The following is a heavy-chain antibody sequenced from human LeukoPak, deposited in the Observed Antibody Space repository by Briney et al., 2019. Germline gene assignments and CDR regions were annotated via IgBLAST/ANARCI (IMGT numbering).Heavy chain of an antibody. Sequence: GGSLRLSCAASGFTFSDYYMSWIRQAPGKGLEWVSYISSSGSTIYYADSVKGRFTISRDNAKNSLYLQMNSLRAEDTAVYYCARNLRKYYYGSGSYFEYYFDYWGQGTLVTVSS. D-gene: IGHD3-10*01. V-gene: IGHV3-11*01. CDR1: GFTFSDYY. CDR2: ISSSGSTI. J-gene: IGHJ4*02. CDR3: ARNLRKYYYGSGSYFEYYFDY.